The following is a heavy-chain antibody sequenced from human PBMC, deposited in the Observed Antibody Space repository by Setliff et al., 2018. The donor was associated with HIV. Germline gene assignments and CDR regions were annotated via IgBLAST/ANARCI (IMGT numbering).Heavy chain of an antibody. V-gene: IGHV4-4*07. CDR1: DDPISSYY. Sequence: SETLSLTCYVTDDPISSYYWSWVRQPAGKGLEWIGRLYVSGDTNYNPSLKSRVTMSLGTSKKHFSLNLKSVTAADTAVYYCALTGHRLLRGYMDVWGKGTTVTSP. D-gene: IGHD2-15*01. CDR3: ALTGHRLLRGYMDV. J-gene: IGHJ6*03. CDR2: LYVSGDT.